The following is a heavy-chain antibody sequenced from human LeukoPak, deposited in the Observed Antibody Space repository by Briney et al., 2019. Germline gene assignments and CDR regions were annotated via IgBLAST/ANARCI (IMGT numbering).Heavy chain of an antibody. Sequence: ASVKVSCKASGYTFTSYGISWVRQAPGQGLEWMGWISAYNGNTNYAQKLQGRVTMTTDTSTSTAYMELRSLRSDDTAVYYCARELGLVRGTGYYYYMDVWGKGTTVTISS. J-gene: IGHJ6*03. D-gene: IGHD3-10*01. CDR2: ISAYNGNT. CDR1: GYTFTSYG. CDR3: ARELGLVRGTGYYYYMDV. V-gene: IGHV1-18*01.